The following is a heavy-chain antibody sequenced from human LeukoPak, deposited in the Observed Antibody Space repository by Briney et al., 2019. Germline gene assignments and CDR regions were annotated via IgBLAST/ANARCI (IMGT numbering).Heavy chain of an antibody. D-gene: IGHD2-2*03. CDR3: ARHLGYCSSTSCLDTNFDY. J-gene: IGHJ4*02. CDR1: GDSLSSYY. Sequence: SETLSLTCTVSGDSLSSYYWSWIRQPPGKGLEWIGSIYYSGSTYYNPSLKSRVTISVDTSKNQFSLKLSSVTAADTAVYYCARHLGYCSSTSCLDTNFDYWGQGTLVTVSS. CDR2: IYYSGST. V-gene: IGHV4-59*05.